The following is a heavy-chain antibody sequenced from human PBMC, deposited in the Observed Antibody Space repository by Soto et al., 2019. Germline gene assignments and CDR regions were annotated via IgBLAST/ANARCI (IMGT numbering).Heavy chain of an antibody. V-gene: IGHV3-15*01. CDR1: VFTVSNAC. J-gene: IGHJ4*02. CDR2: IKSKTDGGTT. D-gene: IGHD3-9*01. Sequence: PGGALRLSCAASVFTVSNACMSWVRQAPGKGLEWVGRIKSKTDGGTTDYAAPVKGRFTISRDDSKNTLYLQMNSLKTEDTAVYYCSTSFRTYYDILTGYYIQYYFDYWGQGTLVTVSS. CDR3: STSFRTYYDILTGYYIQYYFDY.